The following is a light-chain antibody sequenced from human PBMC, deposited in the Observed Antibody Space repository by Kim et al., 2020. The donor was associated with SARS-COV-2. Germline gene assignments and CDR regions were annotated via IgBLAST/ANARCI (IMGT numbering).Light chain of an antibody. Sequence: QSALTQPASVSGSPGQSITISCSGTSSDVGGYNYVSWYQQHPGKAPKLMIYYVSNRPSGVSNRFSGSKSANTASLTISGLQAEDEADYYCSSYTSSSTIVVFGGGTQLTVL. V-gene: IGLV2-14*03. CDR1: SSDVGGYNY. CDR2: YVS. CDR3: SSYTSSSTIVV. J-gene: IGLJ2*01.